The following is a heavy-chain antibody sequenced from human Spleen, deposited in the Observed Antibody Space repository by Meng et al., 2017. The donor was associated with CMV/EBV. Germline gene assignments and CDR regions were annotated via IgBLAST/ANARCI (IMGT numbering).Heavy chain of an antibody. Sequence: GPFKGYYWGWVRQPPRKGREWIGEINHNGSNKYNPSLKSRVTISVDTSKNQCSLKLSSVTAAETAVYYCASAPQGIAVAGTGAVDYWGQGTLVTVSS. J-gene: IGHJ4*02. D-gene: IGHD6-19*01. V-gene: IGHV4-34*01. CDR3: ASAPQGIAVAGTGAVDY. CDR1: GPFKGYY. CDR2: INHNGSN.